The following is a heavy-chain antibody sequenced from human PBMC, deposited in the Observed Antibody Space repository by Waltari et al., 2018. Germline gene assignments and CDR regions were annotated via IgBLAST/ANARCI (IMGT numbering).Heavy chain of an antibody. CDR1: GGTFSSYA. CDR3: ARDWGVVVKGGLYNWFDP. Sequence: QVQLVQSGAEVKKPGSSVQVSCKASGGTFSSYAISWVRQAPGHGLEWMGGIIPIFGTANYAQKFQGRVTITRDTSASTAYMELSSLRSEDTAVYYCARDWGVVVKGGLYNWFDPWGQGTLVTVSS. CDR2: IIPIFGTA. J-gene: IGHJ5*02. D-gene: IGHD3-22*01. V-gene: IGHV1-69*05.